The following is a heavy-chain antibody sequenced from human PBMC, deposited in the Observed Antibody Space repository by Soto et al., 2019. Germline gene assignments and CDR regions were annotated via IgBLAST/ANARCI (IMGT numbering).Heavy chain of an antibody. D-gene: IGHD2-2*01. CDR2: IHYSGSA. Sequence: SETLSLTCAVSGDSISPHYWSWVRQPPGKGLELIGYIHYSGSAYYNPSLKSRVTISVDTSKNQFSLKLSSVTAADTAVYYCARYIVLVPAATLARYYYGMDVWGQGTTVTVSS. J-gene: IGHJ6*02. CDR1: GDSISPHY. V-gene: IGHV4-59*08. CDR3: ARYIVLVPAATLARYYYGMDV.